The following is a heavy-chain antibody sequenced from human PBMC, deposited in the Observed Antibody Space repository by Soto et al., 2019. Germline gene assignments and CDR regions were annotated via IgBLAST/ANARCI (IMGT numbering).Heavy chain of an antibody. D-gene: IGHD3-9*01. V-gene: IGHV4-34*01. CDR1: CGSFSGYY. J-gene: IGHJ5*02. CDR2: INHSGST. CDR3: ARGGLRYFDWTQHNWFDP. Sequence: SETLSLTCAFYCGSFSGYYWSWIRQPPGKGLEWIGEINHSGSTNYNPSLKSRVTISVDTSKNQFSLKLSSVTAADTAVYYCARGGLRYFDWTQHNWFDPWGQGTLVTV.